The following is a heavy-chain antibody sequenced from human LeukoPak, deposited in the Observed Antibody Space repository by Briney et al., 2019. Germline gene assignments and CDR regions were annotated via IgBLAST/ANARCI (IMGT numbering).Heavy chain of an antibody. Sequence: SVKVFCKASGGTFSSYAISWVRQAPGQGLEWMGRIIPILGIANYAQKFQGRVTITADKSTSTAYMELSSLRSEDTAVYYCARDLWGSSSFDGYRGQGTLVTVSS. CDR3: ARDLWGSSSFDGY. J-gene: IGHJ4*02. CDR2: IIPILGIA. D-gene: IGHD6-13*01. CDR1: GGTFSSYA. V-gene: IGHV1-69*04.